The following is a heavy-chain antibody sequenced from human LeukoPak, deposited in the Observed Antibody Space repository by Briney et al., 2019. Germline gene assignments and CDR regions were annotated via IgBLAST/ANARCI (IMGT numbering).Heavy chain of an antibody. J-gene: IGHJ5*02. Sequence: SQTLSLTCAVSGGSISSGGYSWSWIRQPPGKGLEWIGYIYHSGSTYYNPSLKSRVTISVDRSKNQFSLKLSSVTAADTAVYYCARGRPYYYDSSGLNWFDPWGQGTLVTVSS. CDR1: GGSISSGGYS. CDR2: IYHSGST. V-gene: IGHV4-30-2*01. D-gene: IGHD3-22*01. CDR3: ARGRPYYYDSSGLNWFDP.